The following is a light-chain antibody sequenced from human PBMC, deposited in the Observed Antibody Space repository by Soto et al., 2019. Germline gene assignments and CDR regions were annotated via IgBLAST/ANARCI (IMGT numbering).Light chain of an antibody. Sequence: DIQMTQAASTLSASVGDRVTITCRATQNIYGWLAWYQQKSGKAPKLLIYDASSLESGVPSRFSGSGFGTEFTATISRLQPDDFATYYCQQYNSYPWTFGQGTKVDIK. CDR3: QQYNSYPWT. V-gene: IGKV1-5*01. J-gene: IGKJ1*01. CDR2: DAS. CDR1: QNIYGW.